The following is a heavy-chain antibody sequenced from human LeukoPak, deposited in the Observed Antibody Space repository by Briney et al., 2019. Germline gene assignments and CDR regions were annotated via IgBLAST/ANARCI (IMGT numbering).Heavy chain of an antibody. D-gene: IGHD3-3*01. J-gene: IGHJ6*03. CDR1: GGSISSSNW. V-gene: IGHV4-4*02. CDR2: IYHSGST. CDR3: AREVVPAAMIPRITIFGVVTPPRLPTHMDV. Sequence: SGTLSLTCAVSGGSISSSNWWSWVRQPPGKGLEWIGEIYHSGSTNYNPSLKSRVTISVDKSKNQFSLKLSSVTAADTAVYYCAREVVPAAMIPRITIFGVVTPPRLPTHMDVWGKGTTVTVSS.